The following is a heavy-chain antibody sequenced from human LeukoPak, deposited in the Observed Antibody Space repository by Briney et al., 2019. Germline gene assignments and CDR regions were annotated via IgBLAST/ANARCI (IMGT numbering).Heavy chain of an antibody. CDR2: INPNSGGT. J-gene: IGHJ4*02. Sequence: ASVKVSCKASGYTFTGYYMHWVRQAPGQGLEWMGWINPNSGGTNYAQKFQGRVTMTRDTSISTAYMELSRLRSDDTAVYYCARAHPPYYYDSSGYYWESGGFDYWGQGTLVTVYS. V-gene: IGHV1-2*02. CDR3: ARAHPPYYYDSSGYYWESGGFDY. D-gene: IGHD3-22*01. CDR1: GYTFTGYY.